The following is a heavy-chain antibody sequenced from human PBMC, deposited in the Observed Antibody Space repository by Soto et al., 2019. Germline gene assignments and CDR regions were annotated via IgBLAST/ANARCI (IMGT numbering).Heavy chain of an antibody. J-gene: IGHJ4*02. CDR3: SRENWFQDF. CDR2: IKNDGSEQ. CDR1: GFTSTTYY. V-gene: IGHV3-7*01. D-gene: IGHD3-9*01. Sequence: EVQLVESGGGLVQPGGSLRLSCAASGFTSTTYYMTWVRQAPGKGLEWVASIKNDGSEQYYLDSVKGRFTISRDNTKNSVYLQMNSLRAGDTALYYCSRENWFQDFWGQGTLVTVSS.